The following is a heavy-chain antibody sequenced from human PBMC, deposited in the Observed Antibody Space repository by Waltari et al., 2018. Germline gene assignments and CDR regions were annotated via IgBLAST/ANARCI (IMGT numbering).Heavy chain of an antibody. CDR2: INHSGST. V-gene: IGHV4-34*01. D-gene: IGHD1-26*01. CDR1: GGSFSGYY. Sequence: QVQLQQWGAGLLKPSETLSLTCAVYGGSFSGYYWSWIRQPPGKGLEWIGEINHSGSTNYNPSLTSRVTISVDTSKNQFSLKLSSVTAADTAVYYCARDWAYYRAFDIWGKGTTVTVSS. J-gene: IGHJ6*04. CDR3: ARDWAYYRAFDI.